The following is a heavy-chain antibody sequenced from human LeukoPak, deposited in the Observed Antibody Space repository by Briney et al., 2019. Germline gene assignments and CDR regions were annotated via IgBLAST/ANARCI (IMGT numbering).Heavy chain of an antibody. CDR1: GLTFIYD. CDR3: ATREKTSPIYNY. D-gene: IGHD2-2*01. Sequence: ASVKVSCKPAGLTFIYDDNWVRQAAGQGLEWMGWMNPNSGATNYAPRFQGKVTFSGSTSIGTAYMELSGLRTEDTAVYYCATREKTSPIYNYWGQGTLVTVSS. CDR2: MNPNSGAT. J-gene: IGHJ4*02. V-gene: IGHV1-8*03.